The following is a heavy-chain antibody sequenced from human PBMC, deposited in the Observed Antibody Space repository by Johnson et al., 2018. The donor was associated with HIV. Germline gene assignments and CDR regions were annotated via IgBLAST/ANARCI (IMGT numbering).Heavy chain of an antibody. CDR3: AREPSIAAAGGDGAFDI. J-gene: IGHJ3*02. CDR2: LSSVGTTK. CDR1: GFTFSNYP. D-gene: IGHD6-13*01. Sequence: QVQLVESGGGVVQPGRSLRLSCAASGFTFSNYPMHCVRQAPGKGLEWVALLSSVGTTKYYADPVKGRFTISRDNSKNTLYLQMNSLRAEDTAVYYCAREPSIAAAGGDGAFDIWGRGTMLTVSS. V-gene: IGHV3-30*04.